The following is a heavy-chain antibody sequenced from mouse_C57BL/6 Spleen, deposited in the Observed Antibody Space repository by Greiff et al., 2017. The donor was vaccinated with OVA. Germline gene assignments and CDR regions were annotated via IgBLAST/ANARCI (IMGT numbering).Heavy chain of an antibody. Sequence: QVQLQQSGAELVRPGASVTLSCKASGYTFTDYEMHWVKQTPVHGLEWIGAIDPETGGTAYNQKFKGKAILTADKSSSTAYMELRSLTSEDSAVYYCTRELTGDFDYWGQGTTLTVSS. J-gene: IGHJ2*01. CDR2: IDPETGGT. CDR1: GYTFTDYE. D-gene: IGHD4-1*01. V-gene: IGHV1-15*01. CDR3: TRELTGDFDY.